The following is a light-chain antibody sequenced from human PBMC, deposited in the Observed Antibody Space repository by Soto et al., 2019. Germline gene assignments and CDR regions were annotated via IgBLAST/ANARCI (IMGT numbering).Light chain of an antibody. V-gene: IGKV4-1*01. CDR3: QQYYSTPLT. J-gene: IGKJ4*01. CDR1: QSVLYSSNNKNY. CDR2: WAS. Sequence: DIVMTQSPDSLAVSLGERATINCKSSQSVLYSSNNKNYLAWYQQKPGQPPKLLIYWASTRKSGVPDRFSGSGSGTDFTLTISSLQDEDVAVYYCQQYYSTPLTFGGGTKVEIK.